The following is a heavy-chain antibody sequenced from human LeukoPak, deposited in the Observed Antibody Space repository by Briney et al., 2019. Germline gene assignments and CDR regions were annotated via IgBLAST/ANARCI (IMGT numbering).Heavy chain of an antibody. CDR2: INPSGGST. CDR3: ARGYMITFLPRRSHHMDV. D-gene: IGHD3-16*01. Sequence: ASVKVSCKASGYTFTSYYMHWVRQAPGQGLEWMGIINPSGGSTSYAQKFQGGVTMTRDTSISTAYMELSRLRSDDTAVYYCARGYMITFLPRRSHHMDVWGKGTTVTVSS. CDR1: GYTFTSYY. V-gene: IGHV1-46*01. J-gene: IGHJ6*03.